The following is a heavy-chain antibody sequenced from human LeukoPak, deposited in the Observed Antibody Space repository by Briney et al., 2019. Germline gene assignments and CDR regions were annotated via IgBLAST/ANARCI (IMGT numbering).Heavy chain of an antibody. CDR2: ITGNGDTI. V-gene: IGHV3-23*01. CDR1: GFTFRTYA. CDR3: ARGAYYDFWSGYYNFDY. Sequence: GGSLRLSCAAFGFTFRTYAMNWVRQAPGKGLEWVSLITGNGDTIQYADSVKGRFTISRDNSKNTLYLQMNSLRAEDTAVYYCARGAYYDFWSGYYNFDYWGQGTLVTASS. J-gene: IGHJ4*02. D-gene: IGHD3-3*01.